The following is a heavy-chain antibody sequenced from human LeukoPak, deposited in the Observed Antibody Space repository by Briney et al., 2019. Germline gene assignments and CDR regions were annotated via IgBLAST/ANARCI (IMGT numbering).Heavy chain of an antibody. CDR1: GGSFSGYY. J-gene: IGHJ4*02. D-gene: IGHD4-17*01. Sequence: SETLSLTCAVYGGSFSGYYWSWIRQPPGKGLEWIGEINHSGSTNYNPSLKSRVTISVDTSKSQFSLKLSSVTAADTAVYYCARGPTVTTTKLDYWGQGTLVTVSS. CDR2: INHSGST. V-gene: IGHV4-34*01. CDR3: ARGPTVTTTKLDY.